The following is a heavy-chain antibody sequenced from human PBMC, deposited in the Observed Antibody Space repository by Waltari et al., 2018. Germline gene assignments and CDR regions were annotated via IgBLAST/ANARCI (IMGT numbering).Heavy chain of an antibody. V-gene: IGHV4-4*07. D-gene: IGHD6-13*01. J-gene: IGHJ6*03. Sequence: QVQLQESGPGLVKPSETLSLTCTVSGGSISSYYWSWSRQPAGKGLEWIGRIYTSGTTNYNPSLKSRVTMSEDTSKNQFFLRLSSVTAADTAVYYCARDSSNWSSYYYYYMDVWGKGTTVTVSS. CDR2: IYTSGTT. CDR3: ARDSSNWSSYYYYYMDV. CDR1: GGSISSYY.